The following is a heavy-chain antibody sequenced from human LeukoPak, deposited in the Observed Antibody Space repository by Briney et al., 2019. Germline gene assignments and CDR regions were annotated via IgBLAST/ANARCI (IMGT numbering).Heavy chain of an antibody. CDR3: ARGDPDCSGGSCYYDY. J-gene: IGHJ4*02. CDR2: ISAYNGNT. CDR1: GYTFTSYG. Sequence: GASVKVSCKASGYTFTSYGISWVRQAPGQGLEWMGWISAYNGNTNYARKLQGRVTMTTDTSTSTAYMELRSLRSDDTAVYYCARGDPDCSGGSCYYDYWGQGTLVTVSS. V-gene: IGHV1-18*01. D-gene: IGHD2-15*01.